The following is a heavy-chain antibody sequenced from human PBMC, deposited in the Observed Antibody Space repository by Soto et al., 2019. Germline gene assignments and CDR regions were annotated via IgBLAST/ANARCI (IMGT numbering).Heavy chain of an antibody. CDR3: AKGSRDGYNSNWFDP. CDR2: VSASGLNT. CDR1: GFTFSTYA. Sequence: PGGSLRLSCAASGFTFSTYAMAWVRQAPGKGLEWVSGVSASGLNTDYADPVKGRFTISRDNSKNTLYVQMNSLRAEDTAVYYCAKGSRDGYNSNWFDPWGQGTLVTVSS. V-gene: IGHV3-23*01. J-gene: IGHJ5*02. D-gene: IGHD5-12*01.